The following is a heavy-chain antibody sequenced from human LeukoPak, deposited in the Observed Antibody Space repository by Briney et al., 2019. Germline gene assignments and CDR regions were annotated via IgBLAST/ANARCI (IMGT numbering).Heavy chain of an antibody. D-gene: IGHD3-10*01. V-gene: IGHV3-23*01. CDR3: AKVITMVRGVITRYFDY. CDR2: ISGSGGST. J-gene: IGHJ4*02. CDR1: GFTFSSYA. Sequence: GGSLRLSCAASGFTFSSYAMSWVRQAPGKGLEWVSAISGSGGSTYYADSVKGRFTISRDNSKNTLYLQMSSLRAEDTAVYYCAKVITMVRGVITRYFDYWGQGTLVTVSS.